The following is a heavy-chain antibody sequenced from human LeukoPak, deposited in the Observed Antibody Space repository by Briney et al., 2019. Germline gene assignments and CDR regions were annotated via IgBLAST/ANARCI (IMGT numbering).Heavy chain of an antibody. CDR2: IRGDWHDT. V-gene: IGHV3-74*01. CDR1: GFRFSDFW. J-gene: IGHJ4*02. CDR3: ASDRVLGSGSLDN. Sequence: GGSLRLSCAASGFRFSDFWMHWVRQAPGKGLEWVSRIRGDWHDTTYADSVKGRFTISRDNAQNTLYLQMNSLRVEDTAVYYCASDRVLGSGSLDNWGQGTLVTVSS. D-gene: IGHD3-10*01.